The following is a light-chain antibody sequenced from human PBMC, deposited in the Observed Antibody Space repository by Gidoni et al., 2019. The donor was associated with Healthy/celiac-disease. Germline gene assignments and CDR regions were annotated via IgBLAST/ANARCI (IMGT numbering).Light chain of an antibody. V-gene: IGKV2-28*01. CDR3: MQALQTPWYT. CDR2: LGS. Sequence: DIVMTQSPLSLPVTPGEPASISCRSSQSLLHSNGYNYLDWYLQKPGQSPQLLIYLGSNRASGVPDRFSGSGSGTDFTLKISRVEAEDVGVYYCMQALQTPWYTFXQXTKLEIK. J-gene: IGKJ2*01. CDR1: QSLLHSNGYNY.